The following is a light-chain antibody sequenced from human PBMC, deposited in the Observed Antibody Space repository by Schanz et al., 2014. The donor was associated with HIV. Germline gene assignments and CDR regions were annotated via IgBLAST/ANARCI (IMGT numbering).Light chain of an antibody. CDR1: SSDVGGYKY. CDR2: DVT. Sequence: QSALTQPASVSGSPGQSITISCTGTSSDVGGYKYLSWYQQHPGQAPKLLIYDVTYRPSGISNRFSGSKSGYTASLTISGLQADDEADYYCSSYTTSSTLVFGGGTKLTVL. CDR3: SSYTTSSTLV. J-gene: IGLJ2*01. V-gene: IGLV2-14*03.